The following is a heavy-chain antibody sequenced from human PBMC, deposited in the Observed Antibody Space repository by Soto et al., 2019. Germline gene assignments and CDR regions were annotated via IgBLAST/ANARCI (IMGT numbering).Heavy chain of an antibody. D-gene: IGHD6-13*01. CDR2: ISWNSGSI. Sequence: GGSLRLSCAASGFTFDDYAMHWVRQAPGKGLEWVSGISWNSGSIGYADSVKGRFTISRDNAKNSLYLQMNSLRAEDTALYYCAKDPYSSSWKGVFDYWGQGTLVTVSS. CDR3: AKDPYSSSWKGVFDY. V-gene: IGHV3-9*01. J-gene: IGHJ4*02. CDR1: GFTFDDYA.